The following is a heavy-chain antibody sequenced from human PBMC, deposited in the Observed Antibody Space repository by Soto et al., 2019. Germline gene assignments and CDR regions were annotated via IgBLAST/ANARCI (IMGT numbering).Heavy chain of an antibody. D-gene: IGHD4-4*01. Sequence: PSETLSLTCTVSGGSVSSYCWSWIRQSPGKGLEWIGFIYYSGSTKYKPSLKSRVTISVDTSKNQFSLKVSSATAADTAVCYCARHSNRNYGLYYFDYWGLGALVTVSS. CDR1: GGSVSSYC. J-gene: IGHJ4*02. CDR3: ARHSNRNYGLYYFDY. CDR2: IYYSGST. V-gene: IGHV4-59*08.